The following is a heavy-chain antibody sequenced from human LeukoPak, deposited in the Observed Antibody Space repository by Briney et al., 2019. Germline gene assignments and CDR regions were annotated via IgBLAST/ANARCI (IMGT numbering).Heavy chain of an antibody. CDR3: ARGGGFYGTGTTHFDY. D-gene: IGHD4-17*01. Sequence: SQTLSLTCAVSGGSLSRGSYSWSWIRQPPGKGLEWIGYIFHNGNTHYNPSLKSRVTLSIDKSKNQFSLKLSSVTAADTALYFCARGGGFYGTGTTHFDYWGQGTLVIVSS. V-gene: IGHV4-30-2*01. CDR2: IFHNGNT. CDR1: GGSLSRGSYS. J-gene: IGHJ4*02.